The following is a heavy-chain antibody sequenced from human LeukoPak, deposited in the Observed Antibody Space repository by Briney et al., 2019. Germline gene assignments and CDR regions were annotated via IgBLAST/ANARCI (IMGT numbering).Heavy chain of an antibody. V-gene: IGHV4-4*07. CDR3: ARDENSSGWSDY. CDR1: GGSISSYY. Sequence: PSETLSLTCTVSGGSISSYYCSWIRQPAGKGLEWIGHIYPSGSTNYNPSLKSRVTMSLDTSKNQFSLNLNSVTAADTAVYYCARDENSSGWSDYWGQGTLVTVSS. D-gene: IGHD6-19*01. CDR2: IYPSGST. J-gene: IGHJ4*02.